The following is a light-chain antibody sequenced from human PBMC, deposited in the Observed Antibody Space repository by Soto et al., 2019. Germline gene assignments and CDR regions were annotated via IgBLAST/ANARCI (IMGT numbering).Light chain of an antibody. CDR3: SSYAGSNSPYV. V-gene: IGLV2-8*01. Sequence: QSVLTQPPSASGSPGQSVTISCTGTNNDIGGYNYVSWYQQHPGKAPKLMIHEVNKRPSGVPDRFSGSKSGNTTSLTVSGLQAEDEADYYCSSYAGSNSPYVFGTGTKGTVL. J-gene: IGLJ1*01. CDR2: EVN. CDR1: NNDIGGYNY.